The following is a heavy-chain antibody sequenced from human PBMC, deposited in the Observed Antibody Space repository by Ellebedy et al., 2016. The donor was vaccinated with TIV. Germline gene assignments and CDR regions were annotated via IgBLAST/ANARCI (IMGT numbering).Heavy chain of an antibody. J-gene: IGHJ5*02. CDR1: GYTFTSYY. Sequence: ASVKVSXXASGYTFTSYYMHWVRQAPGQGLEWMGIINPSGGSTSYAQKFQGRVTMTRDTSTRTVYMELSDLRSDDTAVYYCAREIGRQAVADTPWGQGTLVTVSS. D-gene: IGHD6-13*01. V-gene: IGHV1-46*01. CDR2: INPSGGST. CDR3: AREIGRQAVADTP.